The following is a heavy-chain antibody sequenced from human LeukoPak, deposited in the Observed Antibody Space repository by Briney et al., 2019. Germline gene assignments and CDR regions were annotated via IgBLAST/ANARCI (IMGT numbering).Heavy chain of an antibody. J-gene: IGHJ4*02. V-gene: IGHV3-21*01. D-gene: IGHD5-12*01. Sequence: PGGSLRVSCAASGLFFSAYSMTWVRQAPGKGLEWVSTISTDSAYINYADSVRGRFTISRDNAKNSLYLQMNSLRAEDTAVYYCARGYSGYDFVDYWGQGTLVTVSS. CDR2: ISTDSAYI. CDR3: ARGYSGYDFVDY. CDR1: GLFFSAYS.